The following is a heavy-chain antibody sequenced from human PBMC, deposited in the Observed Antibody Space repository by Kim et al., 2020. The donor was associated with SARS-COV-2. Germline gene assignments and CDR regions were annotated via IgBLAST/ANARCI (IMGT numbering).Heavy chain of an antibody. CDR3: AILATQRAFGNFDWLLDYFDY. CDR1: GFTFSSYG. V-gene: IGHV3-30*03. D-gene: IGHD3-9*01. J-gene: IGHJ4*02. Sequence: GGSLRLSCAASGFTFSSYGMHWVRQAPGKGLEWVAVISYDGSNKYYADSVKGRFTISRDNSKNTLYLQMNSLRAEDTAVYYCAILATQRAFGNFDWLLDYFDYWGQGTLVTVSS. CDR2: ISYDGSNK.